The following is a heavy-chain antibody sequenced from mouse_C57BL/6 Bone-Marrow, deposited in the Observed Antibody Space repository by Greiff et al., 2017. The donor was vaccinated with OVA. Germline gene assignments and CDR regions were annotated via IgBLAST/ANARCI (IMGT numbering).Heavy chain of an antibody. V-gene: IGHV1-50*01. CDR1: GYTFTSYW. CDR2: IDPSDSYT. Sequence: QVQLQQPGAELVKPGASVKLSCKASGYTFTSYWMQWVKQRPGQGLEWIGEIDPSDSYTNYNQKFKGKATLTVDTSSSTAYMQLSSLTSEDSAVYYCARPAVEGYFDVWGTGTTVTVAS. CDR3: ARPAVEGYFDV. J-gene: IGHJ1*03.